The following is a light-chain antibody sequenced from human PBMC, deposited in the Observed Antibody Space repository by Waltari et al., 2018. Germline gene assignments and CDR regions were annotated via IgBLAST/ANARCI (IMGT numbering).Light chain of an antibody. J-gene: IGKJ5*01. V-gene: IGKV3-20*01. CDR2: GAS. CDR1: QSVSSSY. Sequence: EIVLTQSPGTLSLSPGERATLSCRASQSVSSSYLAWYQPKPGPAPRLPIYGASSRATGIPDRFSGSGSGTDFTLTISRLEPEDFAVYYCQHYGSSPPITFGQGTRLEIK. CDR3: QHYGSSPPIT.